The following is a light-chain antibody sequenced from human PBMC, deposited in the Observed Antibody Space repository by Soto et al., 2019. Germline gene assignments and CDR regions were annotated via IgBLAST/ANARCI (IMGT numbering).Light chain of an antibody. CDR3: VSFTSSTTYV. CDR1: SSDVGGSNH. Sequence: QSGLTQPASVSHSPGQTITISCTGTSSDVGGSNHVSWYQQHPGKAPKLMIYDVTNRPSGVSHRFSGSKSGSTASLIISGLQAEDEADYYCVSFTSSTTYVFGTGTKVTVL. V-gene: IGLV2-14*01. CDR2: DVT. J-gene: IGLJ1*01.